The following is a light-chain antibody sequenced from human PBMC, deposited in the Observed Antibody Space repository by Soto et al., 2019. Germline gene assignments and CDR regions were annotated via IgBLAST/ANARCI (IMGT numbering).Light chain of an antibody. Sequence: QAVVTQEPSFSVSPGRTVTLTCGLSSGSVSTSYYPSRYQQTPGQAPRTLIYSTNTRSSGVPDRFSGSILGNKAALTIAGAQPDDESDYYCVLYMCSGIWVFGGGTKLTVL. CDR2: STN. J-gene: IGLJ3*02. CDR3: VLYMCSGIWV. CDR1: SGSVSTSYY. V-gene: IGLV8-61*01.